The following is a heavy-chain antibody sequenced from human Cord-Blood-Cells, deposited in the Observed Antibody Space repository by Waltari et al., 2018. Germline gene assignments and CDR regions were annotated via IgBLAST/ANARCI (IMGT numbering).Heavy chain of an antibody. V-gene: IGHV4-34*01. J-gene: IGHJ4*02. CDR3: ARGRGAARHFDY. CDR2: INHSGST. D-gene: IGHD6-6*01. Sequence: QLQLQQWGAGLLKPSETLSLTCAVYGGSFSGYYRSWIRQPPGKGLEWIGEINHSGSTNYNPSLKSRVTISVDTSKNQFSLKLSSVTAADTAVYYCARGRGAARHFDYWGQGTLVTVSS. CDR1: GGSFSGYY.